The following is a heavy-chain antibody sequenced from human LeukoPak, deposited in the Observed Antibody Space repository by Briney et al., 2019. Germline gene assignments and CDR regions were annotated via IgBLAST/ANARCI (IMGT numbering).Heavy chain of an antibody. J-gene: IGHJ4*02. Sequence: PGGSLRLSCAASGFTFRSYGMHWVRQALGKGLEWMAFVRDDGSTKYYADSVKGRFTISRDNSKSTLFLQMNSLRAEDTAVYFCAKTVSSSWGFFDSWGQGTLVTVSS. CDR3: AKTVSSSWGFFDS. CDR1: GFTFRSYG. D-gene: IGHD6-6*01. CDR2: VRDDGSTK. V-gene: IGHV3-30*02.